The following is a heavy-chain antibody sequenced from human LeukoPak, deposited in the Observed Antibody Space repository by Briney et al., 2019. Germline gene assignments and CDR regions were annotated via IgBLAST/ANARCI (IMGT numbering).Heavy chain of an antibody. J-gene: IGHJ4*02. CDR1: GGSISSGGYY. CDR3: ARVWFGSGFDY. Sequence: SETLSLTCTVSGGSISSGGYYWSWIRQHPGKGLEWIGYIYYSGSTYYNPSLKSRVTISVDTSKNQFSLKLSSVTAADTAVYYCARVWFGSGFDYWAREPWSPSPQ. CDR2: IYYSGST. V-gene: IGHV4-31*03. D-gene: IGHD3-10*01.